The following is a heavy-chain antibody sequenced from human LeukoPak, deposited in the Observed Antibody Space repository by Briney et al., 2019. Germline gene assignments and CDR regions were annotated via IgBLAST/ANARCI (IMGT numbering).Heavy chain of an antibody. D-gene: IGHD3-3*01. J-gene: IGHJ6*03. Sequence: GRSLRLSCAASGFTFSSYGMHWVRQAPGKGLEWVAVISYDGSNKYYAGSVKGRFTISRDNAKNSLYLQMNSLRAEDTAVYYCARGPSVLGRFLEWFGDSYMDVWGKGTTVTVSS. CDR3: ARGPSVLGRFLEWFGDSYMDV. CDR2: ISYDGSNK. CDR1: GFTFSSYG. V-gene: IGHV3-30*03.